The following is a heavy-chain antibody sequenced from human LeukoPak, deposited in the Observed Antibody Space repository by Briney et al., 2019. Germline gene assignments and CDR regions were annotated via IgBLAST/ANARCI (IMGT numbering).Heavy chain of an antibody. CDR1: GYTFTGYY. CDR3: ARGPGGSTYYYYMDV. V-gene: IGHV1-2*02. J-gene: IGHJ6*03. Sequence: ASVKVSCKASGYTFTGYYMHWVRQAPGQGLEWMGWINPNSGGTNYAQKFQGRVTMTRNTSISTAYMELSSLRSEDTAVYYCARGPGGSTYYYYMDVWGKGTTVTISS. CDR2: INPNSGGT. D-gene: IGHD2-15*01.